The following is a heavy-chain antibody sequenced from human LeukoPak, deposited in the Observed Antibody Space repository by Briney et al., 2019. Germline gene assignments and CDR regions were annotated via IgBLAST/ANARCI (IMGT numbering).Heavy chain of an antibody. D-gene: IGHD1-26*01. J-gene: IGHJ4*02. CDR2: IVVGSGNT. Sequence: VKVSCKXXXXTFTSXATQWVRQARGQRLEWIGWIVVGSGNTNYAQKFQERVTITRDMSTSTAYMELSSLRSEDTAVYYCAAVRVGGELLIDYWGQGTLVTVSS. CDR3: AAVRVGGELLIDY. V-gene: IGHV1-58*02. CDR1: XXTFTSXA.